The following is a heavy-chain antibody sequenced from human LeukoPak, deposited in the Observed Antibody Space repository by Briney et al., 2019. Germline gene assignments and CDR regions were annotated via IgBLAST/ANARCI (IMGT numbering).Heavy chain of an antibody. Sequence: SETLSLTCTVSGGSISSGGYYWSWIRQPPGKGLEWIGYIYHSGSTYYNPSLKSRVTISVDTSKNQFSLKLSSVTAADTAVYDCARDAGDAFDIWGQGTMVTVSS. CDR2: IYHSGST. J-gene: IGHJ3*02. CDR1: GGSISSGGYY. V-gene: IGHV4-61*08. CDR3: ARDAGDAFDI.